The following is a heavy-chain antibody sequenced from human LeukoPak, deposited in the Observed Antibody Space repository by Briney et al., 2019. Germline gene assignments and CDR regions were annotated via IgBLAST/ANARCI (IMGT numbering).Heavy chain of an antibody. Sequence: GRSLRLSCAASGFTFSSYTIHWVRQAPGKGLEWVAVISYDGSNNYYADSVKGRFTISRDNSKNTLYLQINSLRAEDTAVYYCARDLVYGSGSYYYMDVWGKGTTVTVSS. CDR1: GFTFSSYT. CDR2: ISYDGSNN. CDR3: ARDLVYGSGSYYYMDV. J-gene: IGHJ6*03. D-gene: IGHD3-10*01. V-gene: IGHV3-30*04.